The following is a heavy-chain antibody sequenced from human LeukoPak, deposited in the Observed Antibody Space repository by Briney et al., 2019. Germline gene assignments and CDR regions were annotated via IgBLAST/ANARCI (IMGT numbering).Heavy chain of an antibody. D-gene: IGHD3-22*01. J-gene: IGHJ4*02. CDR2: ISGSGGST. CDR1: GFTFSSYA. V-gene: IGHV3-23*01. CDR3: AKDGPSITMIVVVITRWGFDY. Sequence: PGGSLRLSCAASGFTFSSYAMSWVRQAPGKGLEWVSAISGSGGSTYYADSVKGRFTISRDNYKNTLYLQMNSLRAEDTAVYYCAKDGPSITMIVVVITRWGFDYWGQGTLVTVSS.